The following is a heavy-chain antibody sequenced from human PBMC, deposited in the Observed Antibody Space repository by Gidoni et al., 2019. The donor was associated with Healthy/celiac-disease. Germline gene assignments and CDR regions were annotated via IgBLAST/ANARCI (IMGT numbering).Heavy chain of an antibody. Sequence: QVQLVESGGGVVQPGGSLRLPCAASGFTFSRYGMHWVRQAPGKGVEWVAFIRYDGSNKYYADSVKGRFTISRDNSKNTLYLQMNSLRAEDTAVYYCAKDGSMDPYYMDVWGKGTTVTVSS. CDR2: IRYDGSNK. CDR1: GFTFSRYG. CDR3: AKDGSMDPYYMDV. D-gene: IGHD3-10*01. J-gene: IGHJ6*03. V-gene: IGHV3-30*02.